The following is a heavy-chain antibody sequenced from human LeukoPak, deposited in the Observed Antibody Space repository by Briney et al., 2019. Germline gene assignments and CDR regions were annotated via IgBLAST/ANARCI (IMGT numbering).Heavy chain of an antibody. CDR1: GYTFTGYY. CDR3: ARVGARITMVRGGINKYYFDY. CDR2: INPNSGGT. V-gene: IGHV1-2*02. J-gene: IGHJ4*02. Sequence: GASVKVSCKASGYTFTGYYMHWVRQAPGQGLEWMGWINPNSGGTIYAQKFQGRVTMTRDTSISTAYMELSRLRSDDTAVYYCARVGARITMVRGGINKYYFDYWGQGTLVTVSS. D-gene: IGHD3-10*01.